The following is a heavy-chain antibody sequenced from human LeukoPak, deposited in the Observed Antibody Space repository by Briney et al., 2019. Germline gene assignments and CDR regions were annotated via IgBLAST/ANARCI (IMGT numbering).Heavy chain of an antibody. J-gene: IGHJ3*02. CDR2: IYYSGST. CDR3: ARASYGHTYYSGSGSYRVAFDI. Sequence: PSETLSLTCTVSGGSISSYYWSWIRQPPRKGLEWIGYIYYSGSTNYNPSLKSRVTISVDTSKNQFSLKLSSVTAADTAVYYCARASYGHTYYSGSGSYRVAFDIWGQGTMVTVSS. V-gene: IGHV4-59*01. D-gene: IGHD3-10*01. CDR1: GGSISSYY.